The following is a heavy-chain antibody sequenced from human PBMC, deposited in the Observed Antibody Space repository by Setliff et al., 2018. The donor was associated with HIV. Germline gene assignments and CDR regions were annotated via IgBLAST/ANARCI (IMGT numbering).Heavy chain of an antibody. CDR1: GYTLNSYR. D-gene: IGHD3-22*01. J-gene: IGHJ1*01. CDR3: ASASYYHDTSGYYSPEYFQH. CDR2: IRGYNVGHT. V-gene: IGHV1-18*01. Sequence: ASVKVSCKPSGYTLNSYRLSWVRQAPGQGLEWMGWIRGYNVGHTKYAQKFQGRLTVTTDTSTNTTYMDLRSLTSGDTAVYYCASASYYHDTSGYYSPEYFQHWGQGTLVTVSA.